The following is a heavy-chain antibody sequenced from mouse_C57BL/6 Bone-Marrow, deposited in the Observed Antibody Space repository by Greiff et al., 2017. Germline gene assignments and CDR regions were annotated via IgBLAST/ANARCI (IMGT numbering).Heavy chain of an antibody. CDR3: TTEYPFDY. CDR2: IHPDSGGT. V-gene: IGHV14-4*01. J-gene: IGHJ2*01. CDR1: GFTFTDDY. Sequence: VQLQQSGAELVRPGASVKLSCTASGFTFTDDYMHWVKQRPEQGLEWIGWIHPDSGGTEYASKFQGKATIPADTSSNPAYLQLSRLTSEDTAVCYCTTEYPFDYWGQGTTLTVSS. D-gene: IGHD2-10*02.